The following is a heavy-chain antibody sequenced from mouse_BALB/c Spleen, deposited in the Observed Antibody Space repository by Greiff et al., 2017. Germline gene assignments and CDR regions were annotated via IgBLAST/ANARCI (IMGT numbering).Heavy chain of an antibody. Sequence: VQLKESGPGLVKPSQSLSLTCTVTGYSITSDYAWNWIRQFPGNKLEWMGYISYSGSTSYNPSLKSRISITRDTSKNQFFLQLNSVTTEDTATYYCARGGVYYGFYYAMDYWGQGTSVTVSS. CDR3: ARGGVYYGFYYAMDY. V-gene: IGHV3-2*02. CDR2: ISYSGST. J-gene: IGHJ4*01. D-gene: IGHD1-1*01. CDR1: GYSITSDYA.